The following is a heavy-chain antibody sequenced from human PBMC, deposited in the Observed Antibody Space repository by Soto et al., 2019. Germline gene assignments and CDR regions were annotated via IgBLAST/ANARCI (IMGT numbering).Heavy chain of an antibody. CDR3: ARGGSGTYLLDY. J-gene: IGHJ4*02. Sequence: EVQLVESGGGLVQPGGTLRLSSAASGFTFSSNWLHWVRQAPGKGLVWVSRINSDGSTTNYTDSVKGQFTISRDNAKNTVYLQVNSLRAEDTAVYYCARGGSGTYLLDYWGQGTLVTVSS. CDR1: GFTFSSNW. V-gene: IGHV3-74*01. CDR2: INSDGSTT. D-gene: IGHD3-10*01.